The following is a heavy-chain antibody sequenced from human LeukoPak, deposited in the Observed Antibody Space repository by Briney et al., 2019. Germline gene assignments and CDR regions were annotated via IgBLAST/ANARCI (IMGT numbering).Heavy chain of an antibody. CDR3: AREGGGVDF. J-gene: IGHJ4*02. D-gene: IGHD2-15*01. CDR2: IFASGST. CDR1: GASISSGSYY. Sequence: SQTLSLTCTVSGASISSGSYYWNWIRQPAGKGLEWIGRIFASGSTNYNPSLKSRVTISLDTSKNQLSLKLSSVTAADTAVYFCAREGGGVDFWGQGTLVTVSS. V-gene: IGHV4-61*02.